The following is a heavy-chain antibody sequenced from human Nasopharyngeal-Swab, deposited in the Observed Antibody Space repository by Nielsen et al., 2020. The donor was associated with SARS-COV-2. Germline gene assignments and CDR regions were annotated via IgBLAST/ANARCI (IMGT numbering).Heavy chain of an antibody. CDR2: IYPGDSDT. CDR3: ARRRYYDSSGYYHKSAFDI. D-gene: IGHD3-22*01. Sequence: KVSCKGSGYSFPSYWIGWVRQMPGKGLEWMGIIYPGDSDTRYSPSFQGQVTISADKSISTAYLQWSSLKASDTAMYYCARRRYYDSSGYYHKSAFDIWGQGTMVTVSS. V-gene: IGHV5-51*01. CDR1: GYSFPSYW. J-gene: IGHJ3*02.